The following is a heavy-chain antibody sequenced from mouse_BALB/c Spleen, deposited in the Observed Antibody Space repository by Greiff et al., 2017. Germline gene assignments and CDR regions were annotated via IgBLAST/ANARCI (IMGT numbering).Heavy chain of an antibody. J-gene: IGHJ3*01. CDR2: ISSGGSYT. CDR3: TRGDGNLGWFAY. CDR1: GFTFSSYT. V-gene: IGHV5-6-4*01. D-gene: IGHD2-1*01. Sequence: DVMLVESGGGLVKPGGSLKLSCAASGFTFSSYTMSWVRQTPEKRLEWVATISSGGSYTYYPDSVKGRFTISRDNAKNTLYLQMSSLKSEDTAMYYCTRGDGNLGWFAYWGQGTLVTVSA.